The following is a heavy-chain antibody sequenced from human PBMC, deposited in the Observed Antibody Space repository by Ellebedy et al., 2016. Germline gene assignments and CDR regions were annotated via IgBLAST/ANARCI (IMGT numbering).Heavy chain of an antibody. CDR1: GGTFSSYA. Sequence: SVKVSXXASGGTFSSYAISWVRQAPGQGLEWMGGIIPIFGTANYAQKFQGRVTITADESTSTAYMELSSLRSEDTAVYYCARDFNSPPYGSGNSGPSYYFDYWGQGTLVTVSS. CDR3: ARDFNSPPYGSGNSGPSYYFDY. V-gene: IGHV1-69*13. CDR2: IIPIFGTA. D-gene: IGHD3-10*01. J-gene: IGHJ4*02.